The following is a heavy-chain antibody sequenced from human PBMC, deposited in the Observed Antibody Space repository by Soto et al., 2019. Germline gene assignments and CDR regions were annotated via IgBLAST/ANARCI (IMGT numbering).Heavy chain of an antibody. J-gene: IGHJ4*02. D-gene: IGHD6-13*01. Sequence: ASVKVSCKASGYTFTSYYMHWVRQAPGQGLEWMGIINPSGGSTSYAQKFQGRVTMTRDTSTSTVYMELSSLRSEDTAVYYCVRVSSSWEKFDYWGQGTLVTVSS. CDR3: VRVSSSWEKFDY. CDR2: INPSGGST. V-gene: IGHV1-46*01. CDR1: GYTFTSYY.